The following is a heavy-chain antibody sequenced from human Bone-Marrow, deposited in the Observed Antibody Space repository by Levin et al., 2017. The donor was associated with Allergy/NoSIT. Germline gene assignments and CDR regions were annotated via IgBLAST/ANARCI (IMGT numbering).Heavy chain of an antibody. CDR1: GFTLSGYW. D-gene: IGHD2-8*01. Sequence: GESLKISCASSGFTLSGYWMAWVRQAPGKGLEWVANINRDGGDGYYVDSVKGRFTISRDNARNSPDLQMNSLRVEDTAVYYCARNGAWSFEFWGQGTLVTVSS. V-gene: IGHV3-7*02. J-gene: IGHJ4*02. CDR2: INRDGGDG. CDR3: ARNGAWSFEF.